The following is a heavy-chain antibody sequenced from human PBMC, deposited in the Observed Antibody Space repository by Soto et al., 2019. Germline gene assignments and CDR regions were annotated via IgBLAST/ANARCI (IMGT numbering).Heavy chain of an antibody. D-gene: IGHD6-6*01. V-gene: IGHV4-39*01. Sequence: PSETVSHSGIVSDGVNIGSRCIRSRNRQPPGKGLEWIGSIYYSGSTYYNPSLKSRVTISVDTSKNQFSLKLSSVTAADTAVYYCASYSSSIAFDPWGQGTLVTVSS. CDR3: ASYSSSIAFDP. J-gene: IGHJ5*02. CDR2: IYYSGST. CDR1: DGVNIGSRCI.